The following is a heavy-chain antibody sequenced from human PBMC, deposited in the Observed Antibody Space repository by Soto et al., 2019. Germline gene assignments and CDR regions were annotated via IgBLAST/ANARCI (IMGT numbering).Heavy chain of an antibody. V-gene: IGHV4-31*03. CDR1: GGSISSPGYC. CDR2: IFHSGTT. J-gene: IGHJ5*02. CDR3: ATGRWGAYGSPAGWFAP. D-gene: IGHD3-16*01. Sequence: QVRLQESGPGLVKPSKTLSLTCSVSGGSISSPGYCWTWIRQQPGKSLEWIGHIFHSGTTSYNPSLQSRVTISSETSEHQFSLNLTSVTAADTAVYFCATGRWGAYGSPAGWFAPWGRGTLVSVSS.